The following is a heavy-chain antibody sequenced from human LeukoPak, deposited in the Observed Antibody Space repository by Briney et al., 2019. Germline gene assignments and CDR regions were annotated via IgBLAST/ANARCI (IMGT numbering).Heavy chain of an antibody. CDR2: IYYSGST. Sequence: SETLSLTCTVSGGSISSSSYSWTWIRQPPGKGLEWIGYIYYSGSTNYNPSLKSRVTISVDTSKNQFSLKLSSVTAADTAVYYCARVHRGYEAFDIWGQGTMVTVSS. J-gene: IGHJ3*02. V-gene: IGHV4-61*01. CDR1: GGSISSSSYS. CDR3: ARVHRGYEAFDI. D-gene: IGHD3-10*01.